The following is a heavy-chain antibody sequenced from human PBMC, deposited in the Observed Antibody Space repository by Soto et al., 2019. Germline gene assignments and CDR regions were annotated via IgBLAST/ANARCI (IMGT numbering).Heavy chain of an antibody. V-gene: IGHV4-31*11. CDR3: ARRAGNRRGYPIDS. CDR2: IYYSGST. Sequence: QVQLQESGPGLVKPSQTLSLTCAVSGGSIRSDGSYWTWIRQLPGGGLEWIGYIYYSGSTSDNPSLESRASISVDSSENQFSLRLNSVTAADTAVYYCARRAGNRRGYPIDSWGQGTLVTVSS. CDR1: GGSIRSDGSY. J-gene: IGHJ4*02. D-gene: IGHD5-18*01.